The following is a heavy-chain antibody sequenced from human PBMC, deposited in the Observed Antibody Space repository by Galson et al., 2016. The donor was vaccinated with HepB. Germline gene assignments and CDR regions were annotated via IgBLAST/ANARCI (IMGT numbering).Heavy chain of an antibody. D-gene: IGHD1-14*01. Sequence: SLRLSCAASGFNFSDYYMHWVRQASGKGLEWVGLIRNEANEYTTEYAASVKGRFTVSRDDSKNSLFLQMNSRKTADAAVDYCSTYNRGRAFDIWGQGTMVTVS. J-gene: IGHJ3*02. CDR3: STYNRGRAFDI. CDR2: IRNEANEYTT. V-gene: IGHV3-72*01. CDR1: GFNFSDYY.